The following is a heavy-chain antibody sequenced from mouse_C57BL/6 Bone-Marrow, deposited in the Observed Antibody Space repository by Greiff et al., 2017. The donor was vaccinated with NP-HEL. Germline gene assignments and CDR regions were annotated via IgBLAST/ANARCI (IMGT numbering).Heavy chain of an antibody. V-gene: IGHV5-17*01. D-gene: IGHD1-1*01. J-gene: IGHJ3*01. CDR1: GFTFSDYG. Sequence: EVMLVESGGGLVKPGGSLKLSCAASGFTFSDYGMHWVRQAPEKGLEWVAYISSGSSTIYYADTVKGRFTISRDNAKNTLFLQMTSLRSEDTAMYYCARNYGSTFAYWGQGTLVTVSA. CDR2: ISSGSSTI. CDR3: ARNYGSTFAY.